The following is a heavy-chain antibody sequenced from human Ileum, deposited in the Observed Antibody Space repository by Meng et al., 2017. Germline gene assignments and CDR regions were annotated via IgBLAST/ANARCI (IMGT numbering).Heavy chain of an antibody. V-gene: IGHV1-18*01. J-gene: IGHJ4*02. CDR3: ARDLSGIESAARVFINDY. Sequence: QVVAAGRAPGKPGAAVTVVWKAGVYVDICCGTSGVRQARGQGLEWLRWISADNGNINYVKKLQGRVTMTQNIHTRIAYTALRTLSSDDTAVYYCARDLSGIESAARVFINDYWGQGTLVTVSS. CDR1: VYVDICCG. D-gene: IGHD6-13*01. CDR2: ISADNGNI.